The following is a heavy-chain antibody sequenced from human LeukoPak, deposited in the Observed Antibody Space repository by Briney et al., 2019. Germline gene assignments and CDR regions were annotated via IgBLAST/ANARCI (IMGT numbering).Heavy chain of an antibody. CDR3: AKDGSGWYVFHSPYDY. J-gene: IGHJ4*02. CDR1: KFTFSHYG. Sequence: GGSLRLSCTASKFTFSHYGMQWVRQAPGKGLEWVAVISYDGSNKYYADSVKGRFTISRDNSKNTLYLQMNSLRAEDTAVYYCAKDGSGWYVFHSPYDYCGQGTLVTVSS. V-gene: IGHV3-30*18. D-gene: IGHD6-19*01. CDR2: ISYDGSNK.